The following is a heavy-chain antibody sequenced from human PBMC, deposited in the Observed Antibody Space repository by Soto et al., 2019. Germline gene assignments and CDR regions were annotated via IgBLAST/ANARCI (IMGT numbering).Heavy chain of an antibody. Sequence: EVQLVESGGGLVQPGRSLRLSCAASGFTFDDYAMHWVRRVPGKGLEWVSSISWNSNIIGYADSVKGRFTISRDNAKNSLYLKMNSLRPEATALYYCAKGGPDGFCSGGRCYFDYWGQGTLVTVSS. J-gene: IGHJ4*02. V-gene: IGHV3-9*01. D-gene: IGHD2-15*01. CDR1: GFTFDDYA. CDR3: AKGGPDGFCSGGRCYFDY. CDR2: ISWNSNII.